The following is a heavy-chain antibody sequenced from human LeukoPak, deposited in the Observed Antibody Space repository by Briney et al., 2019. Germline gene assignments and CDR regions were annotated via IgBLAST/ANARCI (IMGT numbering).Heavy chain of an antibody. V-gene: IGHV4-34*01. CDR1: GGSFSGYY. CDR2: INHSGST. CDR3: ARGYYDSSGYPNAFDI. D-gene: IGHD3-22*01. J-gene: IGHJ3*02. Sequence: PSETLSLTCAAYGGSFSGYYWSWIRQPPGKGLEWIGEINHSGSTNYNPSLKSRVTTSVDTSKNQFSLKLSSVTAADTAVYYCARGYYDSSGYPNAFDIWGQGTMVTVSS.